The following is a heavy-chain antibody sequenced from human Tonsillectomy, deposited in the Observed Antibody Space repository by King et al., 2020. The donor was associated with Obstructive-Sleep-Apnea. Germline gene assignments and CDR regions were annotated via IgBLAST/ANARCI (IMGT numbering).Heavy chain of an antibody. J-gene: IGHJ5*02. CDR3: ARDSYGYFCDP. D-gene: IGHD4-17*01. V-gene: IGHV4-39*07. CDR2: IFYRGST. CDR1: GGSISRRRYY. Sequence: VGPAGTLALTCTVSGGSISRRRYYWGGIRQRPGKGLEWLGSIFYRGSTYYNPSRKSRVDISVDTSKHQISLTLSTVTAADTAVYYCARDSYGYFCDPWGQGTLVTVSS.